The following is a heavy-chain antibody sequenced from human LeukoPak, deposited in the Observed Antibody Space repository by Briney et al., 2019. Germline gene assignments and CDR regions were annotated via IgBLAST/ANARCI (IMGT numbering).Heavy chain of an antibody. CDR2: IYTSGST. V-gene: IGHV4-4*07. D-gene: IGHD3-22*01. Sequence: SETLSLTCTVSGGSIGSYYWSWIRQPAGKGLEWIGRIYTSGSTNYNPSLKSRVTMTVNTSKNQFSLKLSSVTPADTAVYYCASNYYDSSGYLGSYWGQGTPVTVSS. J-gene: IGHJ4*02. CDR3: ASNYYDSSGYLGSY. CDR1: GGSIGSYY.